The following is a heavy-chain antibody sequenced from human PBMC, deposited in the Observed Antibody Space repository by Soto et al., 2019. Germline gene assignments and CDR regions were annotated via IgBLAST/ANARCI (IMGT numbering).Heavy chain of an antibody. Sequence: GASVKVSCKASGGTFSSYAISWVRQAPGQGLEWMGGTIPMFGTTNYAQKFQGRVTITADKSTRTVYMELTSLKFEDTAVYFCARGAITVFGVVVGSMDVWGQGTTVTVSS. V-gene: IGHV1-69*06. J-gene: IGHJ6*02. CDR3: ARGAITVFGVVVGSMDV. D-gene: IGHD3-3*01. CDR2: TIPMFGTT. CDR1: GGTFSSYA.